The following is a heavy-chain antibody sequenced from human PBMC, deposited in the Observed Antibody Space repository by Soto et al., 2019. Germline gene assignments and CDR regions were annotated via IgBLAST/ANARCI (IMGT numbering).Heavy chain of an antibody. CDR1: GDTFTDYY. J-gene: IGHJ4*02. CDR2: VNPSGGHT. CDR3: ARGGHVVVVTAALDY. V-gene: IGHV1-46*01. Sequence: QVQLMQSGAEVKKPGASVKVSCKASGDTFTDYYIPWVRQAPGQGLEWMGTVNPSGGHTTYAQHFLVRVTMTRDTSTSTLYMELTSLTSDETAIYYCARGGHVVVVTAALDYWGQGTLVTVSS. D-gene: IGHD2-21*02.